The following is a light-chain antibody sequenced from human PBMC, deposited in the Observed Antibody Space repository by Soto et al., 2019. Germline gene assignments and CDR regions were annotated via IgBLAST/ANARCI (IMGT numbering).Light chain of an antibody. Sequence: EIVLTQSPGTLSLSQGERATLSCRAGQSVSSSYLAWYQQKPGQAPRLLIYGASSRATGIPDRFSGSGSGTDFTLTISRLEPEDFAVYYCQQYGSSPWTFGQGTKVEIK. V-gene: IGKV3-20*01. CDR1: QSVSSSY. J-gene: IGKJ1*01. CDR3: QQYGSSPWT. CDR2: GAS.